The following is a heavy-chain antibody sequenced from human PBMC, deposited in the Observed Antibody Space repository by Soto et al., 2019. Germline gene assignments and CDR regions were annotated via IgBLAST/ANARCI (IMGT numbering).Heavy chain of an antibody. CDR2: IYYSGST. D-gene: IGHD6-19*01. CDR1: GGSINSSSYF. CDR3: ARHYSSGSRNWFDP. Sequence: SETLSLTCSVSGGSINSSSYFWGWVRQPPGKGLEWIGSIYYSGSTYYNPSLRSRVTISVDASKNQFSLKLSSVTAADTAVFYCARHYSSGSRNWFDPWGQGTLVTVSS. V-gene: IGHV4-39*01. J-gene: IGHJ5*02.